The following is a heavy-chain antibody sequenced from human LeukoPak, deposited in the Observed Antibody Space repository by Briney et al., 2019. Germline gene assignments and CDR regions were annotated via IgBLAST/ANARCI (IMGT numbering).Heavy chain of an antibody. D-gene: IGHD1-26*01. J-gene: IGHJ5*02. Sequence: ASVKVSCKASGYTFTGYYMHWVRQAPGQGLEWMGWINPNSGATNYAQKFQGRVTMTRDTSISTAYMELSRLRSDDTAVYYCAREKLVGDSFDPWGQGTLVTVSS. CDR1: GYTFTGYY. V-gene: IGHV1-2*02. CDR2: INPNSGAT. CDR3: AREKLVGDSFDP.